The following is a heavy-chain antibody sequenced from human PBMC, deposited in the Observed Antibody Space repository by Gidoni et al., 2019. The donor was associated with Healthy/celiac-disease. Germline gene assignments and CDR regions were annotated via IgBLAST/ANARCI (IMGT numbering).Heavy chain of an antibody. CDR3: ARGDTAMAHIDY. V-gene: IGHV4-59*01. D-gene: IGHD5-18*01. Sequence: QVQLQESGPGLVKPSETLSLTGTVSGGSIRSYYWIWIRQPPGKGLEWIGYIYYSGSTNYNPSLKSRVTISVDTSKNQFSLKLSSVTAADTAVYYCARGDTAMAHIDYWGQGTLVTVSS. J-gene: IGHJ4*02. CDR1: GGSIRSYY. CDR2: IYYSGST.